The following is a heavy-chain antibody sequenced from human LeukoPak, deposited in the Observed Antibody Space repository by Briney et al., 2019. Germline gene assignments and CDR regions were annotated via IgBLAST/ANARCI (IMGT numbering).Heavy chain of an antibody. CDR2: IYSGGST. V-gene: IGHV3-53*04. CDR3: ARDLFMDV. CDR1: GFTVSSNY. Sequence: PGGSLRLSCAASGFTVSSNYMSWVRQAPGKGLEWVSVIYSGGSTYYADSVKGRFTIYRHNSKNTLYLQMNSLRAEDTAVYYCARDLFMDVWGQGTTVTVSS. J-gene: IGHJ6*02.